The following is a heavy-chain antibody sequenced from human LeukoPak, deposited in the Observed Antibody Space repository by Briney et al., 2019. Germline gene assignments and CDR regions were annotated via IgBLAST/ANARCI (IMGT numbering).Heavy chain of an antibody. J-gene: IGHJ6*02. D-gene: IGHD2-2*01. CDR1: GFTFSNAW. CDR3: TTAVVVPAASYYYYYYGMDV. CDR2: IKSKTDGGTT. Sequence: GGSLRLSCAASGFTFSNAWMSWVRQAPGKGLEWVGRIKSKTDGGTTDYAAPGKGRFTISRDDSKNTLYLQMNSLKTEDTAVYYCTTAVVVPAASYYYYYYGMDVWGQGTTVTVSS. V-gene: IGHV3-15*01.